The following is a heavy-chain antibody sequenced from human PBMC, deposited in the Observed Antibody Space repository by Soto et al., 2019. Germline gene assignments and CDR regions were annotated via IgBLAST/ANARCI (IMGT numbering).Heavy chain of an antibody. CDR1: GFSLSTSGVG. Sequence: QITLKESGPTLVKPTQTLTLTCTFSGFSLSTSGVGVGWIRQPPGMALEWLALIYLNDDKRYSPSLKSRPTITMYTSKNQVVLTITNMEPVDPATYYLAHGDPGYSESSDYYRGTYFQHVGQGTLVTVS. J-gene: IGHJ1*01. V-gene: IGHV2-5*01. CDR3: AHGDPGYSESSDYYRGTYFQH. D-gene: IGHD3-22*01. CDR2: IYLNDDK.